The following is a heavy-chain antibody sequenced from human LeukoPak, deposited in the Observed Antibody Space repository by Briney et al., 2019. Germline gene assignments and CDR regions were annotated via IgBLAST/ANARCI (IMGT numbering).Heavy chain of an antibody. V-gene: IGHV1-18*01. CDR2: ISAYNGNT. CDR3: ARESGSSLYYYYYMDV. J-gene: IGHJ6*03. D-gene: IGHD1-26*01. CDR1: GGTLSSYA. Sequence: ASVKVSCKASGGTLSSYAISWVRQAPGQGLEWMGWISAYNGNTNYAQKLQGRVTMTTDTSTSTAYMELRSLRSDDTAVYYCARESGSSLYYYYYMDVWGKGTTVTVSS.